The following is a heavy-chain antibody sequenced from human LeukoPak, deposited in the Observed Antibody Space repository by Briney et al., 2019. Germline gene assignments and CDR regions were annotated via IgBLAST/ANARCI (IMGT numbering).Heavy chain of an antibody. D-gene: IGHD6-19*01. CDR2: MSPNSDDT. CDR1: GYTFSRFQ. Sequence: GDSVKVSCKSSGYTFSRFQIHWVRQAPGQGLEWMGWMSPNSDDTNFAQKFQGRVTLTRDTSLSTVYMELRSLISDDTAVYYCARGGSGSPISSFDCWGQGTLVTVSS. CDR3: ARGGSGSPISSFDC. V-gene: IGHV1-2*02. J-gene: IGHJ4*02.